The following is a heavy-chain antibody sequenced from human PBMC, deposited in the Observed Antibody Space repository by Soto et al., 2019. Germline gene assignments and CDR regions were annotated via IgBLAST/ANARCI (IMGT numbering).Heavy chain of an antibody. Sequence: ASVKVSCKASGYTFTSYGISWVRQAPGQGLEWMGIINPSGGSTSYAQKFQGRVTMTRDTSTSTVYMELSSLRSEDTAVYYCARGLVEMATIFGYWGQGTLVTVAS. CDR2: INPSGGST. J-gene: IGHJ4*02. D-gene: IGHD2-21*01. CDR3: ARGLVEMATIFGY. V-gene: IGHV1-46*01. CDR1: GYTFTSYG.